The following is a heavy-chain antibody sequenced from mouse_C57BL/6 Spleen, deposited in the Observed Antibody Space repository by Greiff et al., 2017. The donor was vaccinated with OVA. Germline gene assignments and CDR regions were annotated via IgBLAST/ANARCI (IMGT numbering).Heavy chain of an antibody. Sequence: EVKVEESGGGLVKPGGSLKLSCAASGFTFSSYAMSWVRQTPEKRLEWVATISDGGSYTYYPDNVKGRFTISRDNAKNNLYLQMSHLKSEDTAMYYCARDYYEAWFAYWGQGTLVTVSA. CDR3: ARDYYEAWFAY. D-gene: IGHD1-1*01. J-gene: IGHJ3*01. CDR1: GFTFSSYA. V-gene: IGHV5-4*03. CDR2: ISDGGSYT.